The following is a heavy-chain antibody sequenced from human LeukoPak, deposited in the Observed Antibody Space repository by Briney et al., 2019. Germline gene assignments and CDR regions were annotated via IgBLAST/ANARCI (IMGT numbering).Heavy chain of an antibody. D-gene: IGHD6-19*01. J-gene: IGHJ4*02. CDR3: ARVQQWLVLRTYYFDY. CDR2: IIPIFGTA. CDR1: GGTFSSYA. Sequence: GASVKVSCKASGGTFSSYAISWVRQAPGQGLEWMGGIIPIFGTANYAQKFQGRVTITADKSTSTAYIELSSLRSEDTAVYYCARVQQWLVLRTYYFDYWGQGTLVTVSS. V-gene: IGHV1-69*06.